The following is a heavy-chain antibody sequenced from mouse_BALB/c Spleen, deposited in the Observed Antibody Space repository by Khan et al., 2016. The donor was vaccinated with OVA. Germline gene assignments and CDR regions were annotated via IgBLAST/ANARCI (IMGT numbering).Heavy chain of an antibody. Sequence: EVQLVESGPGLVKPSQSLSLTCTVTGYSITSDYAWNWIRQFPGNKLEWMGYISYSGNPNYNPSLKSRISITRDTSKNQFCLQLNAVTTEDTSTYYCARVYGGDFDYWGQGTTLTVSS. D-gene: IGHD2-10*02. V-gene: IGHV3-2*02. CDR3: ARVYGGDFDY. J-gene: IGHJ2*01. CDR2: ISYSGNP. CDR1: GYSITSDYA.